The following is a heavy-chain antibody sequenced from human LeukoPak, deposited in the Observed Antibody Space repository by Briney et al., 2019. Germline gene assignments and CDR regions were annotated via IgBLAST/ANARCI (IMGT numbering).Heavy chain of an antibody. CDR1: GFTFSDYY. J-gene: IGHJ4*02. D-gene: IGHD6-19*01. CDR2: ISSSGSLI. V-gene: IGHV3-11*01. CDR3: ARPRSVAGPIDY. Sequence: GGSLRLSCAVSGFTFSDYYMSWIRQAPGKGLERVSYISSSGSLIYYGDSVKGRFTISRDNAKNSLYLQMNSLRAEDTAVYYCARPRSVAGPIDYWGQGTLVTVSS.